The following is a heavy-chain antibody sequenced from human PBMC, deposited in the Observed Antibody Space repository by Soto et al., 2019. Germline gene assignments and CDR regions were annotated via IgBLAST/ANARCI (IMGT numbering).Heavy chain of an antibody. Sequence: SETLSLTCAVYGGSFSGYYRSWIRQPPGKGLEWIGEINHSGSTNYNPSLKSRVTISVDTSKNQFSLKLSSVTAADTAVYYCASLPDLGAISDSSGDYWGQGTLVTVSS. CDR2: INHSGST. D-gene: IGHD3-22*01. V-gene: IGHV4-34*01. J-gene: IGHJ4*02. CDR3: ASLPDLGAISDSSGDY. CDR1: GGSFSGYY.